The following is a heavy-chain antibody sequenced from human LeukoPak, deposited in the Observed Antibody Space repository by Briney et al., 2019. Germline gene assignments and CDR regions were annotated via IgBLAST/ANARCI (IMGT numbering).Heavy chain of an antibody. D-gene: IGHD3-22*01. CDR3: AKDFRRADYYDSSGYYRMIDY. J-gene: IGHJ4*02. V-gene: IGHV3-30*18. Sequence: GGSLRLSCAVSGFTFRNYGMHWVRQAPGKGLEWVAVISYGESDKYYGDSVKGRFTISRDNSKNTLFLQMNSLRAEETAVYFCAKDFRRADYYDSSGYYRMIDYWGQGTLVTVSS. CDR1: GFTFRNYG. CDR2: ISYGESDK.